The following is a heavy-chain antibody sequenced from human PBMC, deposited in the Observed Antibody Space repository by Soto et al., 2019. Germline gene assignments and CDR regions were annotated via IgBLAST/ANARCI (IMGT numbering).Heavy chain of an antibody. V-gene: IGHV4-39*01. CDR2: IYYSGST. CDR1: GGSISSSSYY. D-gene: IGHD3-9*01. J-gene: IGHJ5*02. CDR3: ASEDYDILTGYPLRENWFDP. Sequence: SETLSLTCTVSGGSISSSSYYWGWIRQPPGKGLEWIGSIYYSGSTYYNPSLKSRVTIPVDTSKNQFSLKLSSVTAADTAVYYCASEDYDILTGYPLRENWFDPWGQGTLVTAPQ.